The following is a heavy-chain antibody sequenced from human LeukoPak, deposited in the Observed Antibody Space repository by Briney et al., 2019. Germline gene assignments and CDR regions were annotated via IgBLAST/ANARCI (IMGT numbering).Heavy chain of an antibody. Sequence: GGSLRLSCAASGFTFNDYYMSWIRQAPGKGLEWVSYISSSGGSINYADSVKGRLTISRDNAKNSLYLQMNSLRAEDTAVYYCARGRTYSSSWPFDSWGQGTLVTVSS. V-gene: IGHV3-11*04. CDR2: ISSSGGSI. D-gene: IGHD6-13*01. J-gene: IGHJ4*02. CDR1: GFTFNDYY. CDR3: ARGRTYSSSWPFDS.